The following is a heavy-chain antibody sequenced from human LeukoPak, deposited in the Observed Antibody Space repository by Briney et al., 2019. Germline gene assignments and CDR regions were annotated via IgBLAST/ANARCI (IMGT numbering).Heavy chain of an antibody. J-gene: IGHJ4*02. Sequence: ASVKVSCKVSGYTLTELSMHWVRQAPGKGLEWMGGFDPEDGETIYAQKFQGRVTMTEDTSTDTAYMELSSLRSDDTAVYYCARFPLRGVIMDLDYWGQGTLVTVSS. CDR2: FDPEDGET. CDR1: GYTLTELS. V-gene: IGHV1-24*01. CDR3: ARFPLRGVIMDLDY. D-gene: IGHD3-10*01.